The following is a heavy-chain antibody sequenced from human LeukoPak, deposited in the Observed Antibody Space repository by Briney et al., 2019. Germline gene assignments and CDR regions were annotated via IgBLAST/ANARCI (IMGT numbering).Heavy chain of an antibody. Sequence: ASVKVCCKASGYTFSNHFMHWLRQAPGQWLEWMATIGPRGGTTNYAQKLQGRVTMTRDTSTTTVYMELTSLRSEDTAVYYCARNPYGAGNYFEYWGQGTLVTVSS. CDR3: ARNPYGAGNYFEY. J-gene: IGHJ4*02. CDR2: IGPRGGTT. V-gene: IGHV1-46*01. D-gene: IGHD3-10*01. CDR1: GYTFSNHF.